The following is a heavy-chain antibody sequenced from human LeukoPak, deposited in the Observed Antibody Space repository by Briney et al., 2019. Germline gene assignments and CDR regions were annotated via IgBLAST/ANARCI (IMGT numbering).Heavy chain of an antibody. CDR3: ARAHGRYTAMVPMDV. J-gene: IGHJ6*02. Sequence: GASVKVSCKASGYTFTSYGISWVRQAPGQGLEWMGWISAYNGNTNYAQKLQGRVTMTTDTSTSTAYMELRSLRSDDTAVYYCARAHGRYTAMVPMDVWGQGTTVTVSS. CDR1: GYTFTSYG. CDR2: ISAYNGNT. V-gene: IGHV1-18*01. D-gene: IGHD5-18*01.